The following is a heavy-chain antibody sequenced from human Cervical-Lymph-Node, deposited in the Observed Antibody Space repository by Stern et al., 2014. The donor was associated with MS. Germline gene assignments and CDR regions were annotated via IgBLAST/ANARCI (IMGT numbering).Heavy chain of an antibody. CDR1: GGSISSYY. CDR3: ARVVMIAARPGVHDY. V-gene: IGHV4-59*01. J-gene: IGHJ4*02. D-gene: IGHD6-6*01. Sequence: QLVQSGPGLVKPSETLSLTCTVSGGSISSYYWSWIRQPPGKGLEWIGYIYYSGSTNYNPSLKSRVTISVDTSKNQFSLKLSSVTAADTAVYYCARVVMIAARPGVHDYWGQGTLVTVSS. CDR2: IYYSGST.